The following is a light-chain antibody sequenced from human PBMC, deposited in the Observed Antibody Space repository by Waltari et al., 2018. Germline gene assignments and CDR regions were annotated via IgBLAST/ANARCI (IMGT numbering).Light chain of an antibody. J-gene: IGLJ3*02. Sequence: SYVLTLPPSVSVAPGQTARISCGGNKIGGKGVHWYRQKPGQAPVLVVYDNSDRPSGIPERLSGSNSGNTATLTINRVEAGDEADYYCQVWDTSSDHLWVFGGGTKLTVL. V-gene: IGLV3-21*02. CDR1: KIGGKG. CDR3: QVWDTSSDHLWV. CDR2: DNS.